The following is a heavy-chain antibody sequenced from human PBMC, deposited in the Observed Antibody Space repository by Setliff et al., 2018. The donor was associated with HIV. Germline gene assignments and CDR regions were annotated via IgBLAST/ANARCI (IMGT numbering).Heavy chain of an antibody. CDR3: ARGSGYFYSRGPPYNWFDP. CDR2: VNYTGTT. V-gene: IGHV4-59*01. J-gene: IGHJ5*02. Sequence: SETLSLTCTVAGDSMSPYYWSWIRQSPGKGLEWIGYVNYTGTTTYNPSLKSRVTISVDTSKNQVSLKVTAVTTADTAVYYCARGSGYFYSRGPPYNWFDPWGQGTLVTVSS. D-gene: IGHD3-22*01. CDR1: GDSMSPYY.